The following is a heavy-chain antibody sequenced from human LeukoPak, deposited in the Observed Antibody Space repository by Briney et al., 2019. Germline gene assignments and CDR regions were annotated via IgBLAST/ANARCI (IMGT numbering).Heavy chain of an antibody. V-gene: IGHV3-30*03. CDR1: GFTFSSYG. CDR2: ISYDGSNK. CDR3: ARVHRPYRPDFRSGYLFDY. J-gene: IGHJ4*02. Sequence: GGSLRLSCAASGFTFSSYGMHWVRQAPGKGLEWVAVISYDGSNKYYADSVKGRFTISRDNSKNTLYLQMNSLRAEDTAVYYCARVHRPYRPDFRSGYLFDYWGQGTLVTVSS. D-gene: IGHD3-3*01.